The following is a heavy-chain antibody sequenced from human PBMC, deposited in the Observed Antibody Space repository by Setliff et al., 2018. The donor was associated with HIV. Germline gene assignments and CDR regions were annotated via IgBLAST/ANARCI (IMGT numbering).Heavy chain of an antibody. CDR3: ARDSGDDYSDYYYYGMDV. V-gene: IGHV1-3*01. CDR1: GYTFTNYW. CDR2: INAGNGDT. J-gene: IGHJ6*02. Sequence: GESLKISCRGSGYTFTNYWIGWVRQAPGQRLEWMGWINAGNGDTKYSQKFQGRVTFTWDTSASTAYMELSSLRSEDTALYYCARDSGDDYSDYYYYGMDVWGQGTTVTVSS. D-gene: IGHD4-4*01.